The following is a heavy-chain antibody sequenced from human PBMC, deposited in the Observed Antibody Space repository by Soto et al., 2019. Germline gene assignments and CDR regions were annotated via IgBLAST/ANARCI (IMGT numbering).Heavy chain of an antibody. CDR1: GFTFSNFS. D-gene: IGHD3-22*01. Sequence: SGFTFSNFSMNWVRQAPGKGLEWVSYIGIGSSTKYYADSVKGRFTISRDNAKNSLYLQMNSLRAEDTAVYYCARDQLYYNDISGRPLNAFDVWGQGTMVTVSS. J-gene: IGHJ3*01. CDR3: ARDQLYYNDISGRPLNAFDV. CDR2: IGIGSSTK. V-gene: IGHV3-48*01.